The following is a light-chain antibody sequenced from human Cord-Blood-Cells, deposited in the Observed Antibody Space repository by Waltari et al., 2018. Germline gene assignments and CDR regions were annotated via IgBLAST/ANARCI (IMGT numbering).Light chain of an antibody. J-gene: IGLJ3*02. CDR2: YDS. CDR3: QVWDSSSDHWV. V-gene: IGLV3-21*04. CDR1: NIGSKS. Sequence: SYVLTQPPSVSVAPGKTARITCGGNNIGSKSVHWYQQKPGQAPVLVIYYDSDRPSGSPERFSGSNSGNTATLTISRVEAGDEADYYGQVWDSSSDHWVFGGGTKLTVL.